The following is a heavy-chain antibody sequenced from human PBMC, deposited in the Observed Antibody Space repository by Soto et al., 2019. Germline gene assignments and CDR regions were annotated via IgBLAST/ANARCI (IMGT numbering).Heavy chain of an antibody. CDR3: ARIETTMILDY. Sequence: SETLSLTCTVSGGSISSSSYYWGWIRQRPGKGLEWIGSIYYSGSTYYNPSLKSRVTISVDTSKNQFSLKLSSVTAADTVVYYGARIETTMILDYWGQGTLVTVSS. CDR1: GGSISSSSYY. J-gene: IGHJ4*02. D-gene: IGHD3-22*01. CDR2: IYYSGST. V-gene: IGHV4-39*01.